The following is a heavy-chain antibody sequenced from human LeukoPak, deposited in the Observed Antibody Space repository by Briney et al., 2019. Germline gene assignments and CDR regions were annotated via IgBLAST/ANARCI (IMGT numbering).Heavy chain of an antibody. D-gene: IGHD3-10*01. V-gene: IGHV3-21*01. Sequence: PGGSLRLSCAASGFTFIDYAVNWVRQAPGRGLEWVSSISTSSSYINYADSVRGRFTISRDNAKNSVYLQMNSLRAEDTAVYYCARVQRFGDDAFDVWGQGTMVTVSS. CDR3: ARVQRFGDDAFDV. CDR1: GFTFIDYA. CDR2: ISTSSSYI. J-gene: IGHJ3*01.